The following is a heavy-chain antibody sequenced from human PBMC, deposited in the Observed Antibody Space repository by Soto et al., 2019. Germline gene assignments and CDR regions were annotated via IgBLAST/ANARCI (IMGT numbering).Heavy chain of an antibody. CDR3: ASSDITMVRGVRALGWFDP. D-gene: IGHD3-10*01. V-gene: IGHV1-8*01. CDR1: GYTFTSYD. Sequence: ASVKVSCKASGYTFTSYDINWVRQATGQGLEWMGWMNPNSGNTGYAQKFQGRVTMTRNTSMSTAYMELSSLRSDDTAVYYCASSDITMVRGVRALGWFDPWGQGTLVTVSS. CDR2: MNPNSGNT. J-gene: IGHJ5*02.